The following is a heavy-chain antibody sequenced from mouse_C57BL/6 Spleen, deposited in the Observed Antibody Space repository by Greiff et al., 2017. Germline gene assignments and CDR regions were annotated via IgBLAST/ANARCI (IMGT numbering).Heavy chain of an antibody. CDR2: LNPSTGGT. Sequence: VQLQQPGTELVKPGASVKLSCKASGYTFTSYWMHWVKQRPGQGLEWIGHLNPSTGGTNYNEKFKSKATLTVDKSSSTAYMQLRSLTSEDSAVYYCGRWPLTVVATPWYFDVWGTGTTVTVSS. J-gene: IGHJ1*03. D-gene: IGHD1-1*01. V-gene: IGHV1-53*01. CDR1: GYTFTSYW. CDR3: GRWPLTVVATPWYFDV.